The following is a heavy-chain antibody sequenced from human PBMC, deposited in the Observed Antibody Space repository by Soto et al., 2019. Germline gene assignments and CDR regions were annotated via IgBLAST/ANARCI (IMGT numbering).Heavy chain of an antibody. Sequence: QVQLLQSGAEVKKPGASVTVSCKPSGYTFTSYAISWVRQAPGQGLEWLGWISAYNGSTNYAQKLHGRVTMTTDTSTGTAYTDLRSRRSDDTALYYCARVEAGPAPIAARRYYFDYWGQGTLVTVSS. CDR3: ARVEAGPAPIAARRYYFDY. D-gene: IGHD6-6*01. CDR1: GYTFTSYA. J-gene: IGHJ4*02. V-gene: IGHV1-18*04. CDR2: ISAYNGST.